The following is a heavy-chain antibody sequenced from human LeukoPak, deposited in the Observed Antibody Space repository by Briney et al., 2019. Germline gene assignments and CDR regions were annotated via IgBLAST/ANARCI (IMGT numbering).Heavy chain of an antibody. D-gene: IGHD5-12*01. CDR1: GFTFNRYW. CDR2: IKQDGSAK. CDR3: ARVEASGYDYGAFDY. J-gene: IGHJ4*02. V-gene: IGHV3-7*01. Sequence: GGSLGLSCAASGFTFNRYWMSWARQAPGKELQWVANIKQDGSAKYYVDSVKGRFTISRDNAKNSLYLQMNSLRAEDTAVYYCARVEASGYDYGAFDYWGQGTLVTVSS.